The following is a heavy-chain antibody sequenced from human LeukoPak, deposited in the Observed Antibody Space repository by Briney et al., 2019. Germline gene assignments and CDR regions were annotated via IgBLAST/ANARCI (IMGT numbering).Heavy chain of an antibody. CDR2: ISSNGGST. J-gene: IGHJ4*02. CDR3: ARDANYYGSGSYCGY. V-gene: IGHV3-64*01. Sequence: PGGSLRLSCAASGFTFSSYAMHWVRQAPGKGLEYVSAISSNGGSTYYANSVKGRFTISGDNSKNTLYLQMGSLRAEDTAVYYCARDANYYGSGSYCGYWGQGTLVTVSS. D-gene: IGHD3-10*01. CDR1: GFTFSSYA.